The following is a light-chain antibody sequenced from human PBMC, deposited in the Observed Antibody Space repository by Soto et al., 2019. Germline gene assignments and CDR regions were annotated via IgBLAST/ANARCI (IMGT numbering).Light chain of an antibody. CDR2: GA. V-gene: IGKV3-20*01. Sequence: EIVLTQSPGTLSLSPGERATLSCRASLSVRSSYLAWYQQRPGQPPRLLMDGATRATGIPDRFSGSGSGTDLTLTISSLEPEDFAVYYCQQYGSSPITFGQGTRLDIK. CDR1: LSVRSSY. J-gene: IGKJ5*01. CDR3: QQYGSSPIT.